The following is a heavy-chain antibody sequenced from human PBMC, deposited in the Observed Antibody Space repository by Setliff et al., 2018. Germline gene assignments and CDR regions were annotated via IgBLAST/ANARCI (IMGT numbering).Heavy chain of an antibody. V-gene: IGHV1-2*02. Sequence: WASVKVSCKASGYTFTGCYIHWVRQAPGEGLEWMGCINVNSGDTNYAQKFQGRVIVTRDTSSSTAYMELRSLRPDDTAVYFCARGRIHDSSDYIGNWFDPWGQGTLVTVSS. CDR2: INVNSGDT. CDR1: GYTFTGCY. CDR3: ARGRIHDSSDYIGNWFDP. J-gene: IGHJ5*02. D-gene: IGHD3-22*01.